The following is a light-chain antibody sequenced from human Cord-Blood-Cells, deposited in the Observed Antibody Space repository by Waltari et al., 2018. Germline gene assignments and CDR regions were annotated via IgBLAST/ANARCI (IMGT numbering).Light chain of an antibody. CDR3: QQYYSTPFT. Sequence: DIVITQSPDSLAVFLGERATINCKSSQSVLYSSNNKNYLAWYQQKPGQPPKLLIYWASTRESGVPDRFSGSGSGTDFTLTISSLQAEDVAVYYCQQYYSTPFTFGPGTKVDIK. CDR2: WAS. J-gene: IGKJ3*01. V-gene: IGKV4-1*01. CDR1: QSVLYSSNNKNY.